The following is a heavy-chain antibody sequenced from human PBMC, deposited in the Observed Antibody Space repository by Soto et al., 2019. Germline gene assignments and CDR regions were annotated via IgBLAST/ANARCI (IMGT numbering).Heavy chain of an antibody. CDR1: GGTFSSYA. J-gene: IGHJ2*01. CDR2: IIPIFGTA. V-gene: IGHV1-69*13. CDR3: ARRYCSGGSCYFWYFDL. D-gene: IGHD2-15*01. Sequence: SVKVSCKASGGTFSSYAISWLRQAAGQGLEWMGGIIPIFGTANYAQKFQGRVTITADESTSTAYMELSSLRSEDTAVYYCARRYCSGGSCYFWYFDLWGRGTLVTVSS.